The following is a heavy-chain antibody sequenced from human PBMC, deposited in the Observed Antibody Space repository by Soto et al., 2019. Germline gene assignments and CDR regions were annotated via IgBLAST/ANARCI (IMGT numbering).Heavy chain of an antibody. CDR2: INHSGST. V-gene: IGHV4-34*01. D-gene: IGHD3-3*01. J-gene: IGHJ4*02. CDR3: ASKGVTIFA. CDR1: GGSFSGYY. Sequence: SETLSLTCAVYGGSFSGYYWSWIRQPPGKGLEWIGEINHSGSTNYNPSLKSRVTTSVDTSKNQFSLKLSSVTAADTAVYYCASKGVTIFAWGQGTLVTVSS.